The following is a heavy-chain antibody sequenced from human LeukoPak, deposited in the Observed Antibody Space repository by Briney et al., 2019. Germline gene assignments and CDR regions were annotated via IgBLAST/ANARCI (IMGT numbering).Heavy chain of an antibody. J-gene: IGHJ6*02. D-gene: IGHD1-7*01. CDR3: ARDNWNYGSSMDV. CDR2: IYYSGST. Sequence: SETLSLTCSVSGGSISSYYWSWIRRPPGKGLEWIGYIYYSGSTNYNPSLKSRVTISVDTSKNQFSLKLSSVTAADTAVYYCARDNWNYGSSMDVWGQGTTVTVSS. V-gene: IGHV4-59*01. CDR1: GGSISSYY.